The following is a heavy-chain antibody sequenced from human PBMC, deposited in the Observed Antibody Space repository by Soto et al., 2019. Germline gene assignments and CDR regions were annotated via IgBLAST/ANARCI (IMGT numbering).Heavy chain of an antibody. CDR3: ARDPGSGYYYGNYYYGMDV. J-gene: IGHJ6*02. V-gene: IGHV1-2*04. CDR1: GYTFTGYY. Sequence: ASVKVSCKASGYTFTGYYMHWVRQAPGQGLEWMGWINPNSGGTNYAQKFQGWVTMTRDTSISTAYMELSRLRSDDTAVYYCARDPGSGYYYGNYYYGMDVWGQGTTVTVSS. CDR2: INPNSGGT. D-gene: IGHD3-22*01.